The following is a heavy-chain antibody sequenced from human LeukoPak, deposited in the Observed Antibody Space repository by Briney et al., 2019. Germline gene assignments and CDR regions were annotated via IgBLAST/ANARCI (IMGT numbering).Heavy chain of an antibody. Sequence: PGGSLRLSCAASGFTFSSYSMNWVRQAPGKGLEWVSSITRSNYIYYADSVKGRFTISRDNAKNSLYLQMNSLRAEDTAVYYCAGDASSGRRDAFDIWGQGTMVTVSS. D-gene: IGHD3-22*01. CDR3: AGDASSGRRDAFDI. V-gene: IGHV3-21*06. J-gene: IGHJ3*02. CDR2: ITRSNYI. CDR1: GFTFSSYS.